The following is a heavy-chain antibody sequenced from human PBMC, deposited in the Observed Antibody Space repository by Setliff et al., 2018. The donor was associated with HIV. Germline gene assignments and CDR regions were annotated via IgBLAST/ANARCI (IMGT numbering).Heavy chain of an antibody. J-gene: IGHJ4*02. Sequence: LSLTCTVSGGSISSSSYYWGWIRQPPGKGLEWIGSIYYSGSTYYNPSLKSLVTISVDTSKNQFSLKLSSVTAADTAVYYCLRGSYYDSSGYLSPYLDYWGQGTLVTVSS. CDR1: GGSISSSSYY. D-gene: IGHD3-22*01. V-gene: IGHV4-39*07. CDR3: LRGSYYDSSGYLSPYLDY. CDR2: IYYSGST.